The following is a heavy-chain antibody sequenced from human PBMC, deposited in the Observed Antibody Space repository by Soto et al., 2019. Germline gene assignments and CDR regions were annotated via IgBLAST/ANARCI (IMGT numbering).Heavy chain of an antibody. CDR1: GGSISSSNW. CDR2: IYHSGST. J-gene: IGHJ6*02. V-gene: IGHV4-4*02. D-gene: IGHD1-20*01. CDR3: ARDSRDPITGSRERVYYYYGMDV. Sequence: SETLSLTCAVSGGSISSSNWWSWVRQPPGKGLEWIGEIYHSGSTNYNPSLKSRVTISVDKSKNQFSLKLSSVTAADTAVYYCARDSRDPITGSRERVYYYYGMDVWGQGTTVTVSS.